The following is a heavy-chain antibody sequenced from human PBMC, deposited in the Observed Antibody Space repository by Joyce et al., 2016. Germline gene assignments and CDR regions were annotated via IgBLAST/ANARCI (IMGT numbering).Heavy chain of an antibody. Sequence: QVQLVQSGAEVKKPGASVKVSCKASGYTFINFDINWVRQAPGQGLEWVGWMNPGTGNTGYAQKFQGRVTMTRNTSISTAYMELSSLRSEDTAVYYCARPPRTSGWYYNWFDPWGQGTLVTVSS. CDR3: ARPPRTSGWYYNWFDP. D-gene: IGHD6-19*01. V-gene: IGHV1-8*02. J-gene: IGHJ5*02. CDR2: MNPGTGNT. CDR1: GYTFINFD.